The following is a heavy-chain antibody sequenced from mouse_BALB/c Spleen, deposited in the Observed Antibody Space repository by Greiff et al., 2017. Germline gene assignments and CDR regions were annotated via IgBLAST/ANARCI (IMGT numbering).Heavy chain of an antibody. Sequence: EVKLEESEGGLVKPGGSLKLSCAASGFAFSSYDMSWVRQTPEKRLEWVAYISSGGGSTYYPDTVKGRFTISRDNAKNTLYLQMSSLKSEDTAMYYCARSYDGYLYAMDYWGQGTSVTVSS. CDR1: GFAFSSYD. CDR3: ARSYDGYLYAMDY. D-gene: IGHD2-3*01. V-gene: IGHV5-12-1*01. J-gene: IGHJ4*01. CDR2: ISSGGGST.